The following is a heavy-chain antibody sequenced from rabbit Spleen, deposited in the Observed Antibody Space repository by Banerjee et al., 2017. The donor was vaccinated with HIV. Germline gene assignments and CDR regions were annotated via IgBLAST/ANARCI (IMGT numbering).Heavy chain of an antibody. D-gene: IGHD8-1*01. CDR2: IYPDGSSHFS. CDR1: GVSFSSSYY. J-gene: IGHJ6*01. Sequence: QSLEESGGDLVKPGASLTLTCTASGVSFSSSYYICWVRQAPGKGPEWIGCIYPDGSSHFSYFASWAKGRFTISKTSSTTVTLQMTSLTAADTATYFCARDSGSSFSSYGMDLWGPGTLVTVS. V-gene: IGHV1S40*01. CDR3: ARDSGSSFSSYGMDL.